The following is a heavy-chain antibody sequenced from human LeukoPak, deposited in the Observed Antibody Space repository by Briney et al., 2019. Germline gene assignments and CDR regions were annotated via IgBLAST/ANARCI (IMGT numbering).Heavy chain of an antibody. CDR2: IIPIFAKA. J-gene: IGHJ6*03. V-gene: IGHV1-69*06. CDR3: ARVVGLTGYSSTWYSGYYYYMDV. Sequence: ASVKVSCKASGGTFSSYAISWVRQAPGQGLEWMGGIIPIFAKANYAQKFQDRVTITADKSTSTAYMGLSSLRSEDTAVYYCARVVGLTGYSSTWYSGYYYYMDVWGKGTTVTVSS. CDR1: GGTFSSYA. D-gene: IGHD6-13*01.